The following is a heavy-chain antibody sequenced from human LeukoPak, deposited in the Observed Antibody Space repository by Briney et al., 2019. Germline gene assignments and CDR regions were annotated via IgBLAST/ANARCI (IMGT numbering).Heavy chain of an antibody. V-gene: IGHV3-53*01. Sequence: PGGSPRLSCAASGFTVSSNYMSWVRQAPGKGLEWVSVIYSGGSTYYADSVKGRFTISRDNSKNTLYLQMNSLRAEDTAVYYCARVPTTVTTVYFDYWGQGTLVTVSS. D-gene: IGHD4-17*01. CDR2: IYSGGST. CDR1: GFTVSSNY. CDR3: ARVPTTVTTVYFDY. J-gene: IGHJ4*02.